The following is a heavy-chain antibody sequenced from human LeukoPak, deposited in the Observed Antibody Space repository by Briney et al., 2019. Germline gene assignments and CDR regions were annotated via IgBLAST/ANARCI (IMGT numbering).Heavy chain of an antibody. J-gene: IGHJ4*02. CDR1: GDSISSSNW. D-gene: IGHD1-26*01. V-gene: IGHV4-4*02. CDR3: ARGQYSGSCFDN. Sequence: PSETLSLTCAVFGDSISSSNWWSWVRQPPGKGLEWIGEIYHSGSTNYNPSLKSRVTISVDKSKNQFSLKLSSVTAADTAVYYCARGQYSGSCFDNWGQGSLVTVSS. CDR2: IYHSGST.